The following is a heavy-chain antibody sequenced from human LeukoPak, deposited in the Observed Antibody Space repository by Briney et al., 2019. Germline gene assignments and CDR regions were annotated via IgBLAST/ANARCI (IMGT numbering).Heavy chain of an antibody. CDR1: GFTFSSYW. CDR2: ISYDGSNK. D-gene: IGHD2-15*01. CDR3: ASHELYCSGGSCKPFDY. Sequence: GGSLRLSCAASGFTFSSYWMSWVRQAPGKGLEWVAVISYDGSNKYYADSVKGRFAISRDNSKNTLYLQMNSLRAEDTAVYYCASHELYCSGGSCKPFDYWGQGTLVTVSS. J-gene: IGHJ4*02. V-gene: IGHV3-30*03.